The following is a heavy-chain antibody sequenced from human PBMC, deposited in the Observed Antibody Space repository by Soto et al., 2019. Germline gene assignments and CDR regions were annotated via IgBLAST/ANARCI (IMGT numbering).Heavy chain of an antibody. CDR3: SRDGDYYGLDV. Sequence: GGSLRLSCSFSGFTSDDYDYGVTWVRQAPGKGLEWLGLIAGKTYGGTTQYAASVKGRFTMSRDDSKDVAYLQMRDLGIDDTAIYFCSRDGDYYGLDVWGQGTTVTVSS. J-gene: IGHJ6*02. CDR2: IAGKTYGGTT. CDR1: GFTSDDYDYG. V-gene: IGHV3-49*04. D-gene: IGHD3-3*01.